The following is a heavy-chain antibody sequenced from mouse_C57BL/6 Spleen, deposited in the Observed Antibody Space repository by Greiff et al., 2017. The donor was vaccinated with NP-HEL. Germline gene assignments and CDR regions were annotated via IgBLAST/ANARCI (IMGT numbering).Heavy chain of an antibody. V-gene: IGHV5-17*01. CDR1: GFTFSDYG. CDR3: ARGYSNYGGFFDY. Sequence: EVKLVESGGGLVKPGGSLKLSCAASGFTFSDYGMHWVRQAPAKGLEWVAYISSGSSTIYYADTLKGRFTISRDNAKNTLFLQMTSLRSEDAAMYYCARGYSNYGGFFDYWGQGTTLTVSS. D-gene: IGHD2-5*01. J-gene: IGHJ2*01. CDR2: ISSGSSTI.